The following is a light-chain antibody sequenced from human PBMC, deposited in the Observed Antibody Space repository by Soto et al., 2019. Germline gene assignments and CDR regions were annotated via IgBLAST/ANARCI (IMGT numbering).Light chain of an antibody. CDR1: QSIRSN. Sequence: EVVMTQSPPTLSVSPGERAALSCRATQSIRSNLAWYQQKPGQAPRLLIYGASARATGIPARFSGSGSGTEFTLTISSLQSEDFAVYYCQLYNNWPAITFGQGTRLEIK. J-gene: IGKJ5*01. CDR3: QLYNNWPAIT. CDR2: GAS. V-gene: IGKV3D-15*01.